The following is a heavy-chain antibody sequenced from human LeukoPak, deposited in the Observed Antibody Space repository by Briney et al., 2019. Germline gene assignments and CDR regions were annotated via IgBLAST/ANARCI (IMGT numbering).Heavy chain of an antibody. V-gene: IGHV4-4*07. CDR1: GGSISSYY. J-gene: IGHJ4*02. CDR2: IYTSGTT. CDR3: ARDQTYYDSSGYSLYAFDI. D-gene: IGHD3-22*01. Sequence: SETLSLTCTVSGGSISSYYWSWIRQPAGKGLEWIGRIYTSGTTNYNPSLKSRVTMSVDTSKNQFSLKLSSVTAADTAVYYCARDQTYYDSSGYSLYAFDIWGQGTLVTVSS.